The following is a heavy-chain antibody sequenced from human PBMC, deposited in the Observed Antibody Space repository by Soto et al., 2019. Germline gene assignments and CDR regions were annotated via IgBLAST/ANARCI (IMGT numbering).Heavy chain of an antibody. D-gene: IGHD1-26*01. CDR3: ARDLVGGTRRWFDS. Sequence: SETLSLTCSVSGGSISSNSHYWVWIRQPPGKGLEWIGSIYYNGDTYYNPSLKSRVTISVDTSKNQFSVKLNSVTAADTAVYYCARDLVGGTRRWFDSWGQGTLVTVSS. CDR2: IYYNGDT. CDR1: GGSISSNSHY. J-gene: IGHJ5*01. V-gene: IGHV4-39*02.